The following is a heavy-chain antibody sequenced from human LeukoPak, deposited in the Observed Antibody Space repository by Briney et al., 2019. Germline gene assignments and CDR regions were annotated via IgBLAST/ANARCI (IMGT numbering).Heavy chain of an antibody. Sequence: GGSLRLSCEASGFTFSSYDMHWVRQATGKGLEWVSAIGTAGDTYYPGSVKGRFTISRENAKNSLYLQMNSLRAGDTAVYYCASYDFWSGYYSNWGQGTLVTVSS. CDR3: ASYDFWSGYYSN. CDR1: GFTFSSYD. J-gene: IGHJ4*02. CDR2: IGTAGDT. V-gene: IGHV3-13*01. D-gene: IGHD3-3*01.